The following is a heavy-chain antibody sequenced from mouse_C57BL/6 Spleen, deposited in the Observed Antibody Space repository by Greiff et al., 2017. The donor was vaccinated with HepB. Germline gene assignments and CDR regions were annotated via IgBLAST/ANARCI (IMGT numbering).Heavy chain of an antibody. D-gene: IGHD1-1*01. J-gene: IGHJ2*01. V-gene: IGHV3-6*01. CDR1: GYSITSGYY. CDR3: ASDYGSSYRFDY. CDR2: ISYDGSN. Sequence: EVKLMESGPGLVKPSQSLSLTCSVTGYSITSGYYWNWIRQFPGNKLEWMGYISYDGSNNYNPSLKNRISITRDTSKNQFFLKLNSVTTEDTATYYCASDYGSSYRFDYWGQGTTLTVSS.